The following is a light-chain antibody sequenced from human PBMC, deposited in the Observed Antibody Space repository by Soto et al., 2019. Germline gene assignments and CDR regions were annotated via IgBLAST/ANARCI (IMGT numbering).Light chain of an antibody. CDR1: QSVSSN. Sequence: EIVMTQSPATLSVSPGERATLSCRASQSVSSNLAWYQQKPGPAPRLLIYGASTRATGIPARFSGSGSWTEFTLTISSLQSEDFAVYYCQQYNNWPQTFXQGTTADIK. V-gene: IGKV3D-15*01. J-gene: IGKJ1*01. CDR3: QQYNNWPQT. CDR2: GAS.